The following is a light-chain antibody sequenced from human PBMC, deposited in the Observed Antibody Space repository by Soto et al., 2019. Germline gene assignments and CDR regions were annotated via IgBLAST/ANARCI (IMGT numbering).Light chain of an antibody. V-gene: IGKV3-20*01. Sequence: EIVLTQSPGTLSLSPGERVTLSCRASHSVPTNYLAWYQQKPGQSPRLLIYGASTRATGIPERFSGSGSGTDFTLTISRLEPEDFAVYYCQQYNNWPITFGQGTRLEI. CDR1: HSVPTNY. J-gene: IGKJ5*01. CDR3: QQYNNWPIT. CDR2: GAS.